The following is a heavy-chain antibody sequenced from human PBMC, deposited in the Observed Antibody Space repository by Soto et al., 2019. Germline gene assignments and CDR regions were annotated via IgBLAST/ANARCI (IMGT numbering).Heavy chain of an antibody. D-gene: IGHD3-10*01. V-gene: IGHV4-34*04. CDR3: AKDHYGKDD. CDR1: GGTFSGYY. CDR2: INHSESI. J-gene: IGHJ4*02. Sequence: PSESLCLTCAVYGGTFSGYYWGWLRQPPGKRLEWIGEINHSESINNTPSLKSRGTISVDTSKLQFTLQLSSVTAAGTAVYYCAKDHYGKDDWGEGALVTVFS.